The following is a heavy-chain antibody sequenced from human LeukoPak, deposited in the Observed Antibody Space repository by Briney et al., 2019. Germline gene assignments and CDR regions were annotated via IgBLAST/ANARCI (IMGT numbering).Heavy chain of an antibody. CDR3: ARVDFSPDPYYFDY. CDR2: ISSSGSTI. V-gene: IGHV3-11*01. D-gene: IGHD3-3*01. J-gene: IGHJ4*02. Sequence: GGSLRLSCAASGFTFSDYYMSWIRQAPGKGLGWVSYISSSGSTIYYADSVKGRFTISRDNAKSSLYLQMNSLRAEDTAVYYCARVDFSPDPYYFDYWGQGTLVTVSS. CDR1: GFTFSDYY.